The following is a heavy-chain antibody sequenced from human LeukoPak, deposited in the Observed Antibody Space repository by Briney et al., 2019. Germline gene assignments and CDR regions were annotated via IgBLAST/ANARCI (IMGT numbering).Heavy chain of an antibody. CDR1: GGSISSSSYY. CDR3: ATTSRRYYDSSGYYYFAY. J-gene: IGHJ4*02. D-gene: IGHD3-22*01. Sequence: SETLSLTCTVSGGSISSSSYYWGWIRQPPGKGLEWIGRIYYSGSTYYNPSLKSRVTISVDTSKNQFSLKLSSVTAADTAVYYCATTSRRYYDSSGYYYFAYWGQGTLVTVSS. CDR2: IYYSGST. V-gene: IGHV4-39*01.